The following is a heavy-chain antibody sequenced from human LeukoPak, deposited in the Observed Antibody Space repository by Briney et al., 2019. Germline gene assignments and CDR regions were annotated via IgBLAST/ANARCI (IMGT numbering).Heavy chain of an antibody. D-gene: IGHD3-22*01. Sequence: PGGSLRLSCAASGFTFSSYSMNWVRQAPGKGLEWVSSISSSSSYIYYADSVKGRFTISRDNAKNSLYLQMNSLRAEDTAVYYCARDVGTYYYDSSGYPLDYWGQGTLVTVSS. V-gene: IGHV3-21*01. CDR2: ISSSSSYI. CDR1: GFTFSSYS. CDR3: ARDVGTYYYDSSGYPLDY. J-gene: IGHJ4*02.